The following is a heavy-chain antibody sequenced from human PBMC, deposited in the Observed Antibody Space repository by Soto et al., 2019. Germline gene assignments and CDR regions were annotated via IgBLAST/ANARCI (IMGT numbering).Heavy chain of an antibody. V-gene: IGHV3-30*18. Sequence: QVQLVESGGGVVQPGRSLRLSCAASGFTFSSYAMHWVRQAPGKRLEWVAVISYDGRDKYYAGSVKGRFTISRDNSKNTLNLQMNSLRADDTAVYYCAKALGELSPESYDYWGQGTLITVSS. CDR3: AKALGELSPESYDY. CDR1: GFTFSSYA. J-gene: IGHJ4*02. CDR2: ISYDGRDK. D-gene: IGHD3-16*02.